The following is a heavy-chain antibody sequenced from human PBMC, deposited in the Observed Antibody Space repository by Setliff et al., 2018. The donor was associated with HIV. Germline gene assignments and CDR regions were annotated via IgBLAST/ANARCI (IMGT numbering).Heavy chain of an antibody. J-gene: IGHJ4*02. D-gene: IGHD6-19*01. CDR1: GGSFSGYY. CDR3: ARGRSIAVAGLGGYFDY. V-gene: IGHV4-34*01. Sequence: NPSETLSLTCAVYGGSFSGYYWSWIRQPPGKGLEWIGEINHSGSTNYNPSLKSRVTISVDTSKNQFSLKLSSVTAAETAGYYCARGRSIAVAGLGGYFDYWGQGTLGTVSS. CDR2: INHSGST.